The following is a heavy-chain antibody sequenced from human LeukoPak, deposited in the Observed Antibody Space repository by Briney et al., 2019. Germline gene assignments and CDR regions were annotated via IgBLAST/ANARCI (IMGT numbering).Heavy chain of an antibody. CDR2: IKQDGSEK. V-gene: IGHV3-7*01. CDR3: ARTRAPSNGRVLYYMDV. D-gene: IGHD2-2*01. CDR1: GFTFSSYW. J-gene: IGHJ6*03. Sequence: PGGSLRLSCAASGFTFSSYWMSWVRQAPGKGLEWVANIKQDGSEKYYVDSVKGRFTISRDNAKNSLYLQMNSLRAEDTAVYYCARTRAPSNGRVLYYMDVWGKGTTVTVSS.